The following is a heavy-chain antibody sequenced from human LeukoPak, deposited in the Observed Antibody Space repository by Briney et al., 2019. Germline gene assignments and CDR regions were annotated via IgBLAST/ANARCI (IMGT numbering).Heavy chain of an antibody. CDR2: INAKSGDT. CDR1: GYTFTDYY. Sequence: SVKVSCKASGYTFTDYYMHWVRQAPGQGLEWMGWINAKSGDTKYAQKFQGRVTMTRDTSISTAYMELSRLTSDDTAVYYCVRDLAVATFDYWGQGTLVTVSS. CDR3: VRDLAVATFDY. D-gene: IGHD6-19*01. J-gene: IGHJ4*02. V-gene: IGHV1-2*02.